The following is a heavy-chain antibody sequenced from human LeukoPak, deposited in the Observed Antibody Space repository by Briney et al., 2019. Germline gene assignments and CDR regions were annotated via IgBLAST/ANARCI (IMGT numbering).Heavy chain of an antibody. CDR3: AREAAAGRGWFDP. CDR2: ISYDGSNK. Sequence: PGGSLRLSCAASGFTFSSYAMHWVRQAPGKGLEWVAVISYDGSNKYYAGSVKGRFTISRDNSKNTLYLQMNSLRAEDTAVYYCAREAAAGRGWFDPWGQGTLVTVSS. CDR1: GFTFSSYA. V-gene: IGHV3-30*04. D-gene: IGHD6-13*01. J-gene: IGHJ5*02.